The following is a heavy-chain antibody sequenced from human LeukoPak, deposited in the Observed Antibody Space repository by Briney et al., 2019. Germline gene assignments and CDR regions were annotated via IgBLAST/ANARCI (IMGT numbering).Heavy chain of an antibody. CDR1: GITFSSYG. D-gene: IGHD2-15*01. CDR2: ISSTGGTT. Sequence: GGSLRLSCAASGITFSSYGMSWVRQAPGKGLEWVSSISSTGGTTYYADSVKGRFTISRDNSKNTLYLQMNSLRAEDTAVYYCARVGRGTWSVVARLDYYYYYMDVWGKGTTVTVSS. CDR3: ARVGRGTWSVVARLDYYYYYMDV. V-gene: IGHV3-23*01. J-gene: IGHJ6*03.